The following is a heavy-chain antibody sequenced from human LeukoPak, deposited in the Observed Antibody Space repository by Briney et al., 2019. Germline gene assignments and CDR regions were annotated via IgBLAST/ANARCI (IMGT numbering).Heavy chain of an antibody. Sequence: GGSLRLSCAASGFTVSSHYMSWVRQAPGKGLEWVSVIHSGGSTYHADSVKGRFTVSRDSSKNTVYLQMNSMRVEDTAVYYCASLAGDIWGQGTMVTVSS. CDR3: ASLAGDI. D-gene: IGHD6-19*01. J-gene: IGHJ3*02. V-gene: IGHV3-66*02. CDR1: GFTVSSHY. CDR2: IHSGGST.